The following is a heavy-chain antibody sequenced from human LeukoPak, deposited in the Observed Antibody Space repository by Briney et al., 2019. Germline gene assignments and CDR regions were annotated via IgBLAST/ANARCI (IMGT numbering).Heavy chain of an antibody. Sequence: GGSLRLSCAASGFTFDDYGMSWVRQAPGKGLEWVSGINWDGGSTGYADSVKGRFTISRDNAKNSLYLQMNSLRAEDTALYYCARREDYDILTVYRYYFDYWGQGTLVTVSS. J-gene: IGHJ4*02. CDR2: INWDGGST. V-gene: IGHV3-20*04. D-gene: IGHD3-9*01. CDR1: GFTFDDYG. CDR3: ARREDYDILTVYRYYFDY.